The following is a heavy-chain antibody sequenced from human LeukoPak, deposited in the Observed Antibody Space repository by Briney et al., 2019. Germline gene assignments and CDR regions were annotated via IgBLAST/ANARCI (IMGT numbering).Heavy chain of an antibody. CDR1: GGSISSSSYY. CDR3: ARSYCSSATCYAVGAFEI. D-gene: IGHD2-2*01. CDR2: IYYSGST. J-gene: IGHJ3*02. V-gene: IGHV4-39*01. Sequence: PSETLSLTCTVSGGSISSSSYYWGWIRQPPGKGLVWIGSIYYSGSTYYSPSLKSRVTISVDTSKNHFSLKLTSVTAADTAVYYCARSYCSSATCYAVGAFEIWGQGTMVTVS.